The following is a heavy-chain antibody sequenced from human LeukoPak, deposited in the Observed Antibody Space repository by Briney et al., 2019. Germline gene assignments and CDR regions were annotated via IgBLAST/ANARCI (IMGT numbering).Heavy chain of an antibody. CDR1: GFTFSSYS. CDR3: AKEGVAAAGSTTFDY. V-gene: IGHV3-21*01. Sequence: PGGSLRLSCAASGFTFSSYSMNWVRQAPGKGLEWVSSISSSSSYIYYADSVKGRFTISRDNAKNSLYLQMNSLRAEDTAVYYCAKEGVAAAGSTTFDYWGQGTLVTVSS. J-gene: IGHJ4*02. CDR2: ISSSSSYI. D-gene: IGHD6-13*01.